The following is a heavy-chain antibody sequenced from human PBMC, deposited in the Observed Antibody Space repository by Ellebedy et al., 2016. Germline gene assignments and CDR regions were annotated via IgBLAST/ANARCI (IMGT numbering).Heavy chain of an antibody. CDR3: ARGVLRYFDWSP. Sequence: SETLSLTCAVYGGSFSGYYWSWIRQPPGKGLEWIGEINHSGSTNYNPSLKSRVTISVDTSKNQFSLKLSSVTAADTAVYYCARGVLRYFDWSPWGQGTLVTVSS. CDR1: GGSFSGYY. D-gene: IGHD3-9*01. J-gene: IGHJ5*02. CDR2: INHSGST. V-gene: IGHV4-34*01.